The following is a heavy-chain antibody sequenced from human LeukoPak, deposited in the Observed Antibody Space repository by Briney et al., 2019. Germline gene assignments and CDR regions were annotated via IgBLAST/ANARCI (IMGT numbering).Heavy chain of an antibody. CDR2: IIPIFGTA. CDR1: GGTFSSYA. V-gene: IGHV1-69*13. J-gene: IGHJ3*02. D-gene: IGHD5-18*01. Sequence: ASVKVSCKASGGTFSSYAISWVRQAPGQGLEWMGGIIPIFGTANYAQKFQGRVTITADESTSTAYMELSSLRSEDTAVYYCAXEQHLRGYSYGYGAFDIWXQGTXXTVS. CDR3: AXEQHLRGYSYGYGAFDI.